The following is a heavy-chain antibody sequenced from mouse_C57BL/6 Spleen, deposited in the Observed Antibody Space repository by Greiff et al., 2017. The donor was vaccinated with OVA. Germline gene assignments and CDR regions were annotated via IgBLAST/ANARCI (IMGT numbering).Heavy chain of an antibody. V-gene: IGHV1-47*01. CDR2: FHPYNDDT. CDR1: GYTFTTYP. Sequence: VQLQQSGAELVKPGASVKMSCKASGYTFTTYPIEWMKQNHGKSLEWIGNFHPYNDDTKYNEKFKGKATLTVEKSSSTVYLELSRLTSDDSAVYYCAKRGYGGNDEYYLDYWGQGTTLTVSS. CDR3: AKRGYGGNDEYYLDY. J-gene: IGHJ2*01. D-gene: IGHD1-1*01.